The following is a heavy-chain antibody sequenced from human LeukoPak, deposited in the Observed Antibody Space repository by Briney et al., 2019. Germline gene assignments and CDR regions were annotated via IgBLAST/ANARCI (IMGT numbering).Heavy chain of an antibody. V-gene: IGHV3-23*01. CDR3: AREGSSWYGVLIDY. CDR2: ISGSGGST. D-gene: IGHD6-13*01. Sequence: GGSLRLSCAASGFTFSSYAMSWVRQAPGKGLEWVSAISGSGGSTYYADSVKGRFTISRDNSKNTLYLQMNSLRAEDTAVYYCAREGSSWYGVLIDYWGQGTLVTVSS. CDR1: GFTFSSYA. J-gene: IGHJ4*02.